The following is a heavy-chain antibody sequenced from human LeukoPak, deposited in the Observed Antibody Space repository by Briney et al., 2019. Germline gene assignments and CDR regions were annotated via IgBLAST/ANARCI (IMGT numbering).Heavy chain of an antibody. CDR3: ARGSVATISYGMDV. Sequence: PGGSLRLSCAASGFTFSSYAMHWVRQAPGKGLEWVAVISYDGSNKYYADSVKGRFTISRDNSKNTLYLQMNSLRAEDTAVYYCARGSVATISYGMDVWGQGTTVTVSS. CDR2: ISYDGSNK. D-gene: IGHD5-12*01. CDR1: GFTFSSYA. V-gene: IGHV3-30-3*01. J-gene: IGHJ6*02.